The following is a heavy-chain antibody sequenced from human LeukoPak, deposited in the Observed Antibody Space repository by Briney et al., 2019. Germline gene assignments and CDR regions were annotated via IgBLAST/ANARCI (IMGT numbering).Heavy chain of an antibody. CDR1: GFSFNNYA. CDR2: ISTTGGST. J-gene: IGHJ4*02. CDR3: AKDWTTVVTPKGYYFDS. V-gene: IGHV3-23*01. D-gene: IGHD4-23*01. Sequence: GGSLRLSCAASGFSFNNYAMSWARQAPGKGLEWVSPISTTGGSTYYADSVKGRFTISRDNSKNTLSLQMDSLRVEDTAVYYCAKDWTTVVTPKGYYFDSWGQGTLVTVSS.